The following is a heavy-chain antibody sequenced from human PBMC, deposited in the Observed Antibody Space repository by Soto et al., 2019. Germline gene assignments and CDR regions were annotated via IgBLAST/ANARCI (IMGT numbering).Heavy chain of an antibody. CDR1: GFSLSTSGVG. CDR2: IFWDDDK. Sequence: QITLKESGPTLVKPTQTLTLTCTFSGFSLSTSGVGVGWIRQPPGKSLEWLALIFWDDDKRYSPSLKSRLTITTHTSENQVVFTMTNMDPVDAATYYCTHHGYYSSGMDVCGQGTTVTVSS. J-gene: IGHJ6*02. D-gene: IGHD2-21*01. CDR3: THHGYYSSGMDV. V-gene: IGHV2-5*02.